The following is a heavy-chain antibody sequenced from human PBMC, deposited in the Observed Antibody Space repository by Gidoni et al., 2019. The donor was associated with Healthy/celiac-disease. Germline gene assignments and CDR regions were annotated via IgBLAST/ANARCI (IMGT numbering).Heavy chain of an antibody. J-gene: IGHJ6*02. CDR1: GCTFSSYW. Sequence: EVQLVESGGGLVQPGGSLRLSCSASGCTFSSYWMHWVRQAPGKGLVWVSRINSDGSSTSYADSVKGRFTIARDNAKNTLYLQMNSLRAEDTAVYYCARRGIAVAGYYYGMDVWGQGTTVTVSS. CDR3: ARRGIAVAGYYYGMDV. V-gene: IGHV3-74*01. D-gene: IGHD6-19*01. CDR2: INSDGSST.